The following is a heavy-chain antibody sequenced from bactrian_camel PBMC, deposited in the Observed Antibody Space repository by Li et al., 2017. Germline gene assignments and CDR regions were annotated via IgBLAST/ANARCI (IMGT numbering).Heavy chain of an antibody. CDR2: ISAGGGTT. CDR3: AAGRWYGTRWNSPPLYDY. CDR1: RATFSRSC. D-gene: IGHD6*01. V-gene: IGHV3-3*01. Sequence: VQLVESGGGPVQVGGSLRLSCPVSRATFSRSCMGWFRQAPEKERDGVACISAGGGTTYYADSVKGRFTIYRDNSKNTVYLHMDSLKPEDTAMYICAAGRWYGTRWNSPPLYDYWGQGTQVTVS. J-gene: IGHJ4*01.